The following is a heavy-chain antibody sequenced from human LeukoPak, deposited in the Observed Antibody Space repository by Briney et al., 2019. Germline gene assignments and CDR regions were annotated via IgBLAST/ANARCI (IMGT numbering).Heavy chain of an antibody. Sequence: KPGRSLRLSCAASGFTFSSYSMNWVRQAPGKGLEWVSSISSSSSYIYYADSVKGRFTISRDNAKNSLYLQMNSLRAEDTAVYYCAREGIAAAGTGGDYWGQGTLVTVSS. CDR2: ISSSSSYI. CDR1: GFTFSSYS. CDR3: AREGIAAAGTGGDY. J-gene: IGHJ4*02. V-gene: IGHV3-21*01. D-gene: IGHD6-13*01.